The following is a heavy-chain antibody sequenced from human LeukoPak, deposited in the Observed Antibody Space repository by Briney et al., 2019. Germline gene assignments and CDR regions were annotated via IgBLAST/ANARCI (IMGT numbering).Heavy chain of an antibody. D-gene: IGHD3-10*01. CDR1: GGSISSYY. CDR3: ARVLWFGELSFDY. J-gene: IGHJ4*02. V-gene: IGHV4-4*07. CDR2: IYTSGST. Sequence: SETLSLTCTVSGGSISSYYWSWIRQPAGKGLEWIGRIYTSGSTKYNPSLKSRVTISVETSKNQFSLKASAVTAADRAVYYCARVLWFGELSFDYWGQGTLVTVSS.